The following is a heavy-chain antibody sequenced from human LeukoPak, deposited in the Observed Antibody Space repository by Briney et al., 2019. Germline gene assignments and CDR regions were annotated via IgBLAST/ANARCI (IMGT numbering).Heavy chain of an antibody. J-gene: IGHJ6*03. CDR2: IIPIFGTA. Sequence: SVKVSCKASGGTFSSYAISWVRQAPGQGLEWMGGIIPIFGTANYAQKFQGRVTITADESTSTAYMELSSLRSEDTAVYYCAIDIVVVPAAIVDYYYYYMDVWGKGTTVTVPS. CDR3: AIDIVVVPAAIVDYYYYYMDV. V-gene: IGHV1-69*01. CDR1: GGTFSSYA. D-gene: IGHD2-2*01.